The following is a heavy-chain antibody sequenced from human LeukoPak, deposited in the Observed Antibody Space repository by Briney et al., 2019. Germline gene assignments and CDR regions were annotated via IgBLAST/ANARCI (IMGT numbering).Heavy chain of an antibody. D-gene: IGHD5-18*01. CDR2: IKEDGSEK. V-gene: IGHV3-7*01. CDR3: ARDGRIQPFDY. J-gene: IGHJ4*02. CDR1: GFTFSSYW. Sequence: GGSLRLSCAASGFTFSSYWMSWVRQAPGKGLEWVANIKEDGSEKNYVDSVKGRFTISRDNAKNSLYLQMNSLRAEDTAVYYCARDGRIQPFDYWGQGTLVTVSS.